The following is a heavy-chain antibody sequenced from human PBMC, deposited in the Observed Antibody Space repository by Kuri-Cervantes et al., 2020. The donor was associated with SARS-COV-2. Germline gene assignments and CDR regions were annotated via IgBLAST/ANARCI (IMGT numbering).Heavy chain of an antibody. CDR1: GDPVASNSPA. J-gene: IGHJ3*02. Sequence: LRLSCALSGDPVASNSPAWNWSRQSPSRGLEWLGRTYYRSKWYHDYAVSVKSRITINPDTSRNQFSLKLKSVTPEDTAVYYCARVRDDYGDQGDAFDIWGQGTMVTVSS. D-gene: IGHD4-17*01. V-gene: IGHV6-1*01. CDR3: ARVRDDYGDQGDAFDI. CDR2: TYYRSKWYH.